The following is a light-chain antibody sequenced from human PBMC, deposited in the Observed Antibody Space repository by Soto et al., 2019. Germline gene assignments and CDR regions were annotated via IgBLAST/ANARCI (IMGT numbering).Light chain of an antibody. CDR3: LLYNSWPLT. Sequence: EIVMTQSPATLSVSPGERATLPCRASQSVSSNLAWYQHTPGQAPRLLIYDASTRATGIPARFSGSGSGTEFTLTISSLQSEDFAVYYCLLYNSWPLTFGVGTKLEI. CDR1: QSVSSN. J-gene: IGKJ4*01. V-gene: IGKV3-15*01. CDR2: DAS.